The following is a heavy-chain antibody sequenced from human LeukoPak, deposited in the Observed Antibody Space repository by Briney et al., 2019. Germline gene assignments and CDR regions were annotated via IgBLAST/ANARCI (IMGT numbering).Heavy chain of an antibody. CDR1: GGSISSYY. D-gene: IGHD2-15*01. CDR3: AASSQYCSGGSCYPYYYYGMDV. Sequence: SETLSLTCTVSGGSISSYYWSWIRQPPGKGLEWIGYIYYSGSTNYNPSLKSRVTISVDTSKNQFSLKLSSVTAADTAVYYCAASSQYCSGGSCYPYYYYGMDVWGQGTTVTVSS. J-gene: IGHJ6*02. CDR2: IYYSGST. V-gene: IGHV4-59*12.